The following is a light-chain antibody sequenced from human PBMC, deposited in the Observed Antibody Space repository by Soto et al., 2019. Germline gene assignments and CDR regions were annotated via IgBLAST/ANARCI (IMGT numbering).Light chain of an antibody. CDR3: QQYNNWWT. J-gene: IGKJ1*01. CDR2: GAS. Sequence: EIVMTQSPATLSVSPVERATLSCRASQSVSSNLAWYQKKPGQAPRLLIYGASTRATGIPTRFSGSGSGTEFTLTISSLQSEDFAVYYCQQYNNWWTFGQGTRVEI. CDR1: QSVSSN. V-gene: IGKV3-15*01.